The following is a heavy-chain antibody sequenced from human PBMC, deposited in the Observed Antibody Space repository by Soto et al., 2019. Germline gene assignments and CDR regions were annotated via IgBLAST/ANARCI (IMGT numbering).Heavy chain of an antibody. CDR2: INHSGST. J-gene: IGHJ4*02. CDR3: ARCYLDFWSGYLQIFDY. CDR1: GGSFSGYY. D-gene: IGHD3-3*01. Sequence: QVQLQQWGAGLLKPSETLSLTCAVYGGSFSGYYWSWIRQPPGTGLEWIGEINHSGSTNYNPSLKSRVTISVDTSKNQFSLKLSSVTAADTAVYYCARCYLDFWSGYLQIFDYWGQGTLVTVSS. V-gene: IGHV4-34*01.